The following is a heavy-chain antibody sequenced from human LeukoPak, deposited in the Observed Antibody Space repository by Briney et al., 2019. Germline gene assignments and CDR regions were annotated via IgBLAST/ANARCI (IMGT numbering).Heavy chain of an antibody. V-gene: IGHV3-30*02. Sequence: GGSLRLSCAASGFTFSSYGMHWVRQAPGKGLEWVAFIRYDGSNKYYADSVKGRFTISRDNSKNTLYLQTNSLRAEDTAVYYCAKDGLRFLEWLSQLGYWGQGTLVTVSS. CDR3: AKDGLRFLEWLSQLGY. CDR2: IRYDGSNK. D-gene: IGHD3-3*01. CDR1: GFTFSSYG. J-gene: IGHJ4*02.